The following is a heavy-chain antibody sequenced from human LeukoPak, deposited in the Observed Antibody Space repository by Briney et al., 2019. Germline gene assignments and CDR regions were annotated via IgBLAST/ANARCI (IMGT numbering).Heavy chain of an antibody. Sequence: GGSLRLSCAASGFPFSTYAMNWVRQAPGKGLEWVSVITGSGGFTQYADSVKGRFTISRDNAKNSLYLQMNSLRAEDTAVYYCARDYYGDYYFDYWGQGTLVTVSS. CDR2: ITGSGGFT. J-gene: IGHJ4*02. CDR1: GFPFSTYA. CDR3: ARDYYGDYYFDY. V-gene: IGHV3-23*01. D-gene: IGHD4-17*01.